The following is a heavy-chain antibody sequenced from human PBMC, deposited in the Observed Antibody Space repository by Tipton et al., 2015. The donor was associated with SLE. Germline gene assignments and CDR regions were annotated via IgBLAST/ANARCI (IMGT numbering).Heavy chain of an antibody. D-gene: IGHD3-22*01. Sequence: SLRLSCAASGFTFSSYWMHWVRQAPGKGLVWVSRINXDGSSTSYADSVKGRFTISRDNSKNTLYLQMNSLRAEDTAVYYCAKWGVYYYXSSGSXGFQHWGQGTLVTVSS. CDR2: INXDGSST. J-gene: IGHJ1*01. CDR3: AKWGVYYYXSSGSXGFQH. CDR1: GFTFSSYW. V-gene: IGHV3-74*01.